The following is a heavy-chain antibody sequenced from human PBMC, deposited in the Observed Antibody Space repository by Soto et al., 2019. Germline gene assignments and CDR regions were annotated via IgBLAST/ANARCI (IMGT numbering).Heavy chain of an antibody. CDR3: ARAGIGYCSGGSCSRFDY. D-gene: IGHD2-15*01. J-gene: IGHJ4*02. CDR2: ISYDGSNK. CDR1: GFTFSSYA. Sequence: QVQLVESGGGVVQPGRSLRLSCAASGFTFSSYAMHWVRQAPGKELEWVAVISYDGSNKYYADSVKGRFTISRDNSKNTLYLQMNSLRAEDTAVYYCARAGIGYCSGGSCSRFDYWGQGTLVTVSS. V-gene: IGHV3-30-3*01.